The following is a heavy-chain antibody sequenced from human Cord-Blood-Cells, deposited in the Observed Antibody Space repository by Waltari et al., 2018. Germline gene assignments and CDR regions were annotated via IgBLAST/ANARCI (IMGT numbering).Heavy chain of an antibody. D-gene: IGHD3-22*01. V-gene: IGHV4-34*01. Sequence: QVQLQQWGAGLLKPSETLSLTCAVYGGSFSGYYWSWIHQPPGKGLEWIGEINHSGSTNYNPSLKSRVTISVDTSKNQFSLKLSSVTAADTAVYYCARTLYDSSGYYSDAFDIWGQGTMVTVSS. J-gene: IGHJ3*02. CDR1: GGSFSGYY. CDR3: ARTLYDSSGYYSDAFDI. CDR2: INHSGST.